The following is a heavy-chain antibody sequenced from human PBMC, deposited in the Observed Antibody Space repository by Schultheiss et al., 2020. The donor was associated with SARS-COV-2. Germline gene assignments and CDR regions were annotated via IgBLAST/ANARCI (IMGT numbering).Heavy chain of an antibody. CDR2: MSNDGSIT. Sequence: GGSLRLSCTASGFTFDDYGMHWVRQAPGRGLEWVSGMSNDGSITNYADSVKGRFIISRDNAKNTLYLQMNSLRAEDTAVYYCARDRGWNYGYYYYYYMDVWGKGTTVTVSS. CDR3: ARDRGWNYGYYYYYYMDV. D-gene: IGHD1-7*01. V-gene: IGHV3-74*01. CDR1: GFTFDDYG. J-gene: IGHJ6*03.